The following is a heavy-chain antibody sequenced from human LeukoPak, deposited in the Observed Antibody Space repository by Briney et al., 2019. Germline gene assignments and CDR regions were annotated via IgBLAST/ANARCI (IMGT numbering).Heavy chain of an antibody. CDR2: INPNSGGT. V-gene: IGHV1-2*02. CDR3: ARAPEPIAAAIPGLNYYYYYMDV. CDR1: GYTFTGYY. D-gene: IGHD6-13*01. Sequence: ASVKVSCKASGYTFTGYYMHWVRQAPGQGLEWMGWINPNSGGTNYAQKFQGRVTMTRDTSISTAYMELSRLRSDDTAVYYCARAPEPIAAAIPGLNYYYYYMDVWGKGTTVTISS. J-gene: IGHJ6*03.